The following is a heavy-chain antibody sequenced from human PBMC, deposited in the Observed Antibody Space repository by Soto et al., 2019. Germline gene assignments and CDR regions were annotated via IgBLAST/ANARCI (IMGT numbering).Heavy chain of an antibody. CDR1: GFTFRSYG. CDR2: IWYDGSNK. Sequence: QVQLVESGGGVVQPGRSLRLSCAASGFTFRSYGMHWVRQAPGKVLEWVAVIWYDGSNKYYADSVKGRFTISRDNYKNTLYLQMNSLRAEDTAVYYCARDDYGDYVGWFDPWGQGTLVTVSS. J-gene: IGHJ5*02. D-gene: IGHD4-17*01. CDR3: ARDDYGDYVGWFDP. V-gene: IGHV3-33*01.